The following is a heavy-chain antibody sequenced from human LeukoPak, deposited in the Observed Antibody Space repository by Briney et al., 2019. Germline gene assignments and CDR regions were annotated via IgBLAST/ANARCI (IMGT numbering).Heavy chain of an antibody. J-gene: IGHJ4*02. V-gene: IGHV3-23*01. CDR3: AKGGPSSGWYHFDY. D-gene: IGHD6-19*01. CDR1: GFTFSSYA. Sequence: GGSLRLSCATSGFTFSSYAMSWVRQAPGKGLEWVSAISGSGGSTYYADSVKGRSTISSDNSKNTLYLQMNSLRGEDTAVYYCAKGGPSSGWYHFDYWGQGTLVTVSS. CDR2: ISGSGGST.